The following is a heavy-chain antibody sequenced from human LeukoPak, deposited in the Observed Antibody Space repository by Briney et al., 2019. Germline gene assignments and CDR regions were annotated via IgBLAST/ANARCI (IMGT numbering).Heavy chain of an antibody. J-gene: IGHJ4*02. V-gene: IGHV1-69*06. CDR3: ATVLYRQERPGGFDF. Sequence: GASVKVSCKASGGTFSSYAISWVRQAPGQGLEWMGGIIPIFGTANYAQKFQGRVTITADKSTSTAYMELSSLRSEDTAVYYCATVLYRQERPGGFDFWGQGTLDTVSS. D-gene: IGHD1-1*01. CDR2: IIPIFGTA. CDR1: GGTFSSYA.